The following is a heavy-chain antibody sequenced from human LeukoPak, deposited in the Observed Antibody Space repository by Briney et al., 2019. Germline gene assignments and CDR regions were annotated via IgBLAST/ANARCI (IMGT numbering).Heavy chain of an antibody. J-gene: IGHJ5*02. Sequence: PGGSLRLSCAASGFTFSSYEMNWVRQAPGKGLEWVSYICKSGTSTFYADSVKGRFTISRDNAKNSLHLQMNSLRAEDTAVYYCASLTVSTSLNWFDTWGQGTLVTVSS. D-gene: IGHD4-11*01. CDR1: GFTFSSYE. V-gene: IGHV3-48*03. CDR3: ASLTVSTSLNWFDT. CDR2: ICKSGTST.